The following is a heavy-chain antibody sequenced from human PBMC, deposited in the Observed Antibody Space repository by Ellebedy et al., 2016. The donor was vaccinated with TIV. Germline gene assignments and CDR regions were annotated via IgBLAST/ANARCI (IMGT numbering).Heavy chain of an antibody. Sequence: SVKVSXKASGGIFNTYAITWVRQGPGQGLEWMGGIIPLFGTPNYAQTFQDRITITADRSTTTVYMELNSLRSDDTGVYYCARQGTTSTWNAEYYFDYWGQGTVVTVSS. CDR2: IIPLFGTP. CDR1: GGIFNTYA. D-gene: IGHD1-1*01. V-gene: IGHV1-69*06. J-gene: IGHJ4*02. CDR3: ARQGTTSTWNAEYYFDY.